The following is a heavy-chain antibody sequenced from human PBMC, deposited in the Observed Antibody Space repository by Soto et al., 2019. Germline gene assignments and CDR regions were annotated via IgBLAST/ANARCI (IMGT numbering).Heavy chain of an antibody. CDR2: IGAAGDT. J-gene: IGHJ4*02. Sequence: EVQLVESGGGFVQPGGSLRLSCATSGFTFSTFDMHWVRQVTGKGLEWVSAIGAAGDTYYPGSVKGRFTISRENAKNSLYHQMSSLTAGDTAVYFCAKSSTDSLTSFDSWGQGTLVTVTS. CDR1: GFTFSTFD. CDR3: AKSSTDSLTSFDS. V-gene: IGHV3-13*01. D-gene: IGHD2-15*01.